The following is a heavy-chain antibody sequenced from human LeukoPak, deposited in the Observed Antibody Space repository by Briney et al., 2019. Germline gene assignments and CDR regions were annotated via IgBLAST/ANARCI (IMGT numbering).Heavy chain of an antibody. CDR1: GYTFTTYG. CDR3: ARAPGTGIVVVPAAIFDY. CDR2: ISGFNGNT. D-gene: IGHD2-2*01. J-gene: IGHJ4*02. Sequence: GASVKVSCKASGYTFTTYGISWVRQAPGQGLERMGWISGFNGNTNYAQQFQGRVTMTTDTSTSTAYMELRSLRSDGTAVYYCARAPGTGIVVVPAAIFDYWGQGTLVTVSS. V-gene: IGHV1-18*01.